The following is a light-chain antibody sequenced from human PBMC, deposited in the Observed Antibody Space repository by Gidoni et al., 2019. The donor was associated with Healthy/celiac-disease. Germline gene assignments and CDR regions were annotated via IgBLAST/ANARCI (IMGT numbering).Light chain of an antibody. J-gene: IGKJ1*01. CDR3: QQYYSTPRT. CDR1: QSVLYSSNNKNY. V-gene: IGKV4-1*01. Sequence: DIVMTQSPESLAVSLGERATINCKSSQSVLYSSNNKNYLAWYQQKPGQPPKLLIYWASTRESGVPDRFSGSGSGTDFTLTISSLQAEDVAVYYCQQYYSTPRTFXXXTKVEIK. CDR2: WAS.